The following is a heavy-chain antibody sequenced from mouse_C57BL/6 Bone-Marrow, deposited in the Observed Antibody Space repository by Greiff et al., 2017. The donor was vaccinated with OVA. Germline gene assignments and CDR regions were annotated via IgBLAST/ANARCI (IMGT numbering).Heavy chain of an antibody. V-gene: IGHV1-53*01. J-gene: IGHJ2*01. D-gene: IGHD1-1*01. CDR3: AETVVAECDY. CDR2: INPSNGDT. Sequence: QVQLQQPGTELVKPGASVKLSCKASGYTFTSYWIHWVKQRPGQGLEWIGNINPSNGDTDYNEKFKNRATLTVDKSSSTAYIQLSSLTSEDSAVYYGAETVVAECDYWGQGTTLTVSS. CDR1: GYTFTSYW.